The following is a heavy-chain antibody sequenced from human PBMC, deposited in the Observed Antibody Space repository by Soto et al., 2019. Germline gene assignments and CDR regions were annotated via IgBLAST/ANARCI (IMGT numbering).Heavy chain of an antibody. J-gene: IGHJ4*02. V-gene: IGHV4-34*01. D-gene: IGHD3-22*01. CDR3: ARDYYDISGRPTIDY. Sequence: QVQLQQWGAGLLKPSETLSLTCAVYGGSFSGYYWSWIRQPPGKGLEWIGEINHSGSTNYNPSLKTRVTISVDTSKNQFSLKLSSVTAADTAVYYCARDYYDISGRPTIDYWGQGTLVTVSS. CDR1: GGSFSGYY. CDR2: INHSGST.